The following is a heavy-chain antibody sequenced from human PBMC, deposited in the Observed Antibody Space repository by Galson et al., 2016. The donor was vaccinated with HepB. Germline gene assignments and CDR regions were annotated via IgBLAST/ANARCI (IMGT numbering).Heavy chain of an antibody. D-gene: IGHD2-15*01. V-gene: IGHV4-30-4*01. CDR3: ARGGKYCSGGNCYYYFYYGMDV. CDR2: IYYSGST. Sequence: TLSLTCTVSGGSISSGDYYWSWIRQPPGKGLEWIGYIYYSGSTYYNPSLKSRVTISVDTSKNQFSRKLSSVTAADPAVYYCARGGKYCSGGNCYYYFYYGMDVWGKGTTVTVSS. CDR1: GGSISSGDYY. J-gene: IGHJ6*04.